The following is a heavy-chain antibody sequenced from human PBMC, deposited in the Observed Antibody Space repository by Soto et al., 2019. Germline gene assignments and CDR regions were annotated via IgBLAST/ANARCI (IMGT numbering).Heavy chain of an antibody. Sequence: ASVKVSCKASGYTFTSYGISWVRQAPGQGLEWMGWISAYNGNTNYAQKLQGRVTMTTDTSTSTAYMELRSLRSDDTAVYYCTREGYRVGATSIDYWGQGTLVTVSS. V-gene: IGHV1-18*01. CDR3: TREGYRVGATSIDY. CDR1: GYTFTSYG. CDR2: ISAYNGNT. D-gene: IGHD1-26*01. J-gene: IGHJ4*02.